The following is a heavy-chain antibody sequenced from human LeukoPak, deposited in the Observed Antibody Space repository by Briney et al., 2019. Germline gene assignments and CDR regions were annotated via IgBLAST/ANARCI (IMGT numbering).Heavy chain of an antibody. D-gene: IGHD2-2*01. V-gene: IGHV3-30*18. Sequence: GRSLRLSCAASGFTFSSYGMHWVRQAPGKGLEWVAVISYDGSNKYYADSVKGRFTISRDNSKNTLYLQMNSLRAEDTAVYYCAKDQFQLPHGGYYYYYGMDVWGQGTTVTVS. J-gene: IGHJ6*02. CDR1: GFTFSSYG. CDR3: AKDQFQLPHGGYYYYYGMDV. CDR2: ISYDGSNK.